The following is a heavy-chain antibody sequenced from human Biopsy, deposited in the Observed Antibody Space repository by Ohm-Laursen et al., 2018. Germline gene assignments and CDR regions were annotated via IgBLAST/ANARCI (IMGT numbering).Heavy chain of an antibody. V-gene: IGHV1-2*02. CDR3: ALQSVAQMKNFDY. Sequence: GASVKASCKPSGFSFTGYYIHSVRQAPGHGLEWMGWISPKSGDTNYAHKFQGNITMTRDTSMSTAYMEMRRLRCDDTAVYYCALQSVAQMKNFDYWGQGTLVTVSS. CDR1: GFSFTGYY. D-gene: IGHD6-19*01. CDR2: ISPKSGDT. J-gene: IGHJ4*02.